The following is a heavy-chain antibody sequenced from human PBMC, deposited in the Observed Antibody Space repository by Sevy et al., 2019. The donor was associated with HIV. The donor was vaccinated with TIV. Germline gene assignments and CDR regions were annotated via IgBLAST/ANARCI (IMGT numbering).Heavy chain of an antibody. CDR1: GYTFTSYG. D-gene: IGHD3-16*01. V-gene: IGHV1-18*01. J-gene: IGHJ3*02. CDR3: ARDPRGGNAFDI. Sequence: ASVKVSCKASGYTFTSYGISWVRQAPGQGLEWMGWISAYNGNTNDAQKLQGRVTMTTDTSTSTAYMELRSLRSDDTAVYYCARDPRGGNAFDIWGQGTMVTVSS. CDR2: ISAYNGNT.